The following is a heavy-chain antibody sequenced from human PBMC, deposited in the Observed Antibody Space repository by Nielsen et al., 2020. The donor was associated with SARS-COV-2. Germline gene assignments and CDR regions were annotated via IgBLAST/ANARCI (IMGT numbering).Heavy chain of an antibody. D-gene: IGHD3-3*01. CDR3: ARGDTIFGVVITNYYGMDV. CDR2: ISYDGSNK. Sequence: GESLKISCAASGFTFSSYGMHWVRQAPGKGLEWVAVISYDGSNKYYADSVKGRFTISRDNSKNTLYLQMNSLRAEDTAVYYCARGDTIFGVVITNYYGMDVWGQGTTVTVSS. J-gene: IGHJ6*02. V-gene: IGHV3-30*19. CDR1: GFTFSSYG.